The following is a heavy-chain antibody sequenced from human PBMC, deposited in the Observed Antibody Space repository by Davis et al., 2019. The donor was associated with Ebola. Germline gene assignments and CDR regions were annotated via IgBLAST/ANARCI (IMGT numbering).Heavy chain of an antibody. CDR3: ARDFCSGTGCSHYFRGMDV. CDR1: GFTFSSYG. J-gene: IGHJ6*02. Sequence: GGSLRLSCAVTGFTFSSYGMHWVRQAPGKGLEWVAVISYGGSNKDYADSVKGRFTISGDNAKNSLYLQMNSLRAEDTALYYCARDFCSGTGCSHYFRGMDVWGQGTTVTVSS. D-gene: IGHD2-2*01. CDR2: ISYGGSNK. V-gene: IGHV3-30*03.